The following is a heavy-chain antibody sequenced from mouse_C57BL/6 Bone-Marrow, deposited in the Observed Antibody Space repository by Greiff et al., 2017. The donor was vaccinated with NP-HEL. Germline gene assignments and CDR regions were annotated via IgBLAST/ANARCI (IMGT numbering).Heavy chain of an antibody. V-gene: IGHV7-3*01. CDR1: GFTFTDYY. CDR3: ARYIYYGSSYGYFDV. D-gene: IGHD1-1*01. Sequence: EVQRVESGGGLVQPGGSLSLSCAASGFTFTDYYMSWVRQPPGKALEWLGFIRNKANGYTTEYSASVKGRFTISRDNSQSILYLQMNALRAEDSATYYCARYIYYGSSYGYFDVWGTGTTVTVSS. J-gene: IGHJ1*03. CDR2: IRNKANGYTT.